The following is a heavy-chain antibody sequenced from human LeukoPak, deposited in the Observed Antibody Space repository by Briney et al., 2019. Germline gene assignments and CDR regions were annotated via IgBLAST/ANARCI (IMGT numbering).Heavy chain of an antibody. J-gene: IGHJ2*01. CDR1: GFTFRSFV. D-gene: IGHD5-24*01. Sequence: GGSLRLSCAASGFTFRSFVMHWVRQAPGKGLEWVAVISYNGNNKYCADSVKGRFTISRDNSKETLYLQMNSLRAEDTAVYYCARDGYNEEDWYFDLWGRGILVTVSS. V-gene: IGHV3-30-3*01. CDR2: ISYNGNNK. CDR3: ARDGYNEEDWYFDL.